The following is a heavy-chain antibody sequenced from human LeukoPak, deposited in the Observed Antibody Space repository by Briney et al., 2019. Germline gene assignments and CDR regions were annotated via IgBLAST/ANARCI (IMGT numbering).Heavy chain of an antibody. D-gene: IGHD2-15*01. CDR1: GGSFSGYY. CDR2: INHSGST. CDR3: ARVYRVVVVAAANYDAFDI. Sequence: SETLSLTCAVYGGSFSGYYWSWIRQPPGKGLEWIGEINHSGSTNYNPSLKSRVTISVNTSKNQFSLKLSSVTAADTAVYYCARVYRVVVVAAANYDAFDIWGQGTMDTVSS. V-gene: IGHV4-34*01. J-gene: IGHJ3*02.